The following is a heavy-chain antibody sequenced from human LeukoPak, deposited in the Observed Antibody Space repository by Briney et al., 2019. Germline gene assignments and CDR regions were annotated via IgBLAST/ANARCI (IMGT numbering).Heavy chain of an antibody. V-gene: IGHV1-18*01. CDR3: ARDLSVWFGELLFPFYYYYYGMDV. CDR1: GYTFTSYG. J-gene: IGHJ6*02. Sequence: GASVKVSCKASGYTFTSYGISWVRQAPGQGLEWMGWISAYNGNTNYAQKLQGRVTMTTDTSTSTAYMELRSLRSDDTAVYYCARDLSVWFGELLFPFYYYYYGMDVWGQGTLVTVSS. D-gene: IGHD3-10*01. CDR2: ISAYNGNT.